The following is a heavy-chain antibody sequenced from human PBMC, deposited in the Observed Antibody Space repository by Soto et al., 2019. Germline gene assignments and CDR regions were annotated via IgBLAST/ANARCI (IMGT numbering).Heavy chain of an antibody. D-gene: IGHD6-19*01. CDR3: AKASGVSSGWTTGRYYYGMDV. Sequence: PGGSLRLSCAASGFTFSSYAMSWVRQAPGKGLEWVSAISGSGGSTHYADSVKGRFTISRDNSKNTLYLQMNSLRAEDTAVYYCAKASGVSSGWTTGRYYYGMDVWGQGTTVTVSS. V-gene: IGHV3-23*01. J-gene: IGHJ6*02. CDR1: GFTFSSYA. CDR2: ISGSGGST.